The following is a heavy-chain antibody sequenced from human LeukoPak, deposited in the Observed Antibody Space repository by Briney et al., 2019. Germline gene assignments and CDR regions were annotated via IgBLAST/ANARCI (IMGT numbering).Heavy chain of an antibody. V-gene: IGHV3-30-3*01. CDR3: ARDLYSSSPGYFQH. CDR2: ISYDGSNK. D-gene: IGHD6-13*01. Sequence: GRSLRLSCAACGFTFSNYAMLWLRPAPGQGLEWVAVISYDGSNKYYADSVKGRFTISRDNSKNTLYLQMNSLKTEDTAVYYCARDLYSSSPGYFQHWGQGTLVTVSS. J-gene: IGHJ1*01. CDR1: GFTFSNYA.